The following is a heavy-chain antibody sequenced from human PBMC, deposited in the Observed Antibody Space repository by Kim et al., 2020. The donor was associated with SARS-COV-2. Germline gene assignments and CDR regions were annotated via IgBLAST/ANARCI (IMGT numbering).Heavy chain of an antibody. CDR1: GGSFSGYY. Sequence: SETLSLTCAVYGGSFSGYYWSWIRQPPGKGLEWIGEINHSGSTNYNPSLKSRVTISVDTSKNQFSLKLSSVTAADTAVYYCARRSGRYQPRSERIAVAVEFDYWGQGTLVTVSS. CDR3: ARRSGRYQPRSERIAVAVEFDY. J-gene: IGHJ4*02. CDR2: INHSGST. V-gene: IGHV4-34*01. D-gene: IGHD6-19*01.